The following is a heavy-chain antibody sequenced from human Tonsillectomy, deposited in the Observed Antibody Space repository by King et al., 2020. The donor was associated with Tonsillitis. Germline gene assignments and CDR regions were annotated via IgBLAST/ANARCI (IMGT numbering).Heavy chain of an antibody. CDR1: GGSISSYY. D-gene: IGHD3-22*01. J-gene: IGHJ4*02. V-gene: IGHV4-59*01. CDR3: ARGEHYYDSSGLLGY. Sequence: VQLQESGPGLVKPSETLSLTCTVSGGSISSYYWSWIRQPPGKGLEWIGYIYYSGSTNYNPSLKSRVTISVDTSKNQFSLKLSSVTAADTAVYYCARGEHYYDSSGLLGYWGQGTLVTVSS. CDR2: IYYSGST.